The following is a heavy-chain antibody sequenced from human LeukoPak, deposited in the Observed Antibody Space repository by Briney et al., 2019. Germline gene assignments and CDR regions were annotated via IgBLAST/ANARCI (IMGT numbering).Heavy chain of an antibody. CDR3: AKDGQWELADPRMDY. CDR1: GFTFSSYG. J-gene: IGHJ4*02. D-gene: IGHD1-26*01. Sequence: GGSLRLSCAASGFTFSSYGMHCVRQAPGKGLEWVAVISYDGSNKYYADSVKGRFTISRNNSKNTLYLQMNSLRAEDTAVYYCAKDGQWELADPRMDYWGQGTLVTVSS. CDR2: ISYDGSNK. V-gene: IGHV3-30*18.